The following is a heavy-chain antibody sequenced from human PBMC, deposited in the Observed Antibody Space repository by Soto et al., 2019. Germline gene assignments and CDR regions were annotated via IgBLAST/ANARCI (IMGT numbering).Heavy chain of an antibody. CDR1: SFTFGDSY. Sequence: EVSLRLSCAGSSFTFGDSYMRWIRQAPGKGLEWLSYISPGSRYPAYADSVKGRFTISRDNAKRSLYLQMMSLTAEDTAIYYCVRGGGGGLFDPWGQGTMVTVSS. D-gene: IGHD2-15*01. CDR2: ISPGSRYP. CDR3: VRGGGGGLFDP. V-gene: IGHV3-11*06. J-gene: IGHJ5*02.